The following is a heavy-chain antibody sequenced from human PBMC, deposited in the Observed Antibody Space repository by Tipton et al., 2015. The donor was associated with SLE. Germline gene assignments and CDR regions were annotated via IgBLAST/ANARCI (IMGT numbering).Heavy chain of an antibody. V-gene: IGHV4-34*01. CDR3: ARGRGYDYGGDFDY. Sequence: TLSLTCAVYGGSFSGYYGSWIRQPPGKGLEWIGEINHSGSTIYNPSLKSRVTISVDTSKNQFSLKLSSVTAADTAVYYCARGRGYDYGGDFDYWGQGTLVTVSS. CDR2: INHSGST. J-gene: IGHJ4*02. D-gene: IGHD4/OR15-4a*01. CDR1: GGSFSGYY.